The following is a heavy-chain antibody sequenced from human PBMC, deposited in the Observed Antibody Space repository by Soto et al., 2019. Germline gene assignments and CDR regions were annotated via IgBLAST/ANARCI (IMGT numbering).Heavy chain of an antibody. CDR3: AKDPIYCSSTSCYPTYYFDY. CDR2: ISGSGGST. D-gene: IGHD2-2*01. V-gene: IGHV3-23*01. Sequence: GGSLRLSCAASGFTFSSYAMSWVRQAPGKWLEWVSAISGSGGSTYYADSVKGRFTISRDNSKNTLYLQMNSLRAEDTAVYYCAKDPIYCSSTSCYPTYYFDYWGQGXLVTV. CDR1: GFTFSSYA. J-gene: IGHJ4*02.